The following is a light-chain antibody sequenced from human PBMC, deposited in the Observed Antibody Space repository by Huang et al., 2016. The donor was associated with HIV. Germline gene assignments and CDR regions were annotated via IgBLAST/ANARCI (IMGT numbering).Light chain of an antibody. CDR2: GAS. CDR1: QTISIN. CDR3: QEYNNWPPFA. Sequence: EIVLTQSPATLSVSPGERATLSCRASQTISINLAWYQHKPGQAPSLLISGASTRGTGIPPRFSGSRSGTEFSLTISSLQSEDSAVYYCQEYNNWPPFAFGGGTKVELK. J-gene: IGKJ4*01. V-gene: IGKV3-15*01.